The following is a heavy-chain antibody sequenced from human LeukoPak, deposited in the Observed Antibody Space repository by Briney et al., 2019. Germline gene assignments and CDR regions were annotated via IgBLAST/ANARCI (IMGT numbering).Heavy chain of an antibody. J-gene: IGHJ4*02. CDR3: VRSSMAAAGPFDY. Sequence: GGSLRLPCAASGFTFSSYGMHWVRQAPGKGLEWVTVIWYDGSNKYYADSVKGRFTISSDNSKNTLYLQMNSLRAEDTAVYYCVRSSMAAAGPFDYWGQGILVTVSS. CDR1: GFTFSSYG. V-gene: IGHV3-33*01. CDR2: IWYDGSNK. D-gene: IGHD6-13*01.